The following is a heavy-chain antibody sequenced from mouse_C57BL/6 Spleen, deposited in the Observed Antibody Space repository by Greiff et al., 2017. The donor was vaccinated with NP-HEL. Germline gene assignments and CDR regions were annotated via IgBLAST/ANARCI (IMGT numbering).Heavy chain of an antibody. Sequence: QVQLKQPGAELVRPGSSVKLSCKASGYTFTSYWMHWVKQRPIQGLEWIGNIDPSDSETHYNQKFKDKATLTVDKSSSTAYMQLSSLTSEDSAVYYCAREERSYGFDYWGQGTTLTVSS. V-gene: IGHV1-52*01. CDR3: AREERSYGFDY. D-gene: IGHD1-1*01. J-gene: IGHJ2*01. CDR2: IDPSDSET. CDR1: GYTFTSYW.